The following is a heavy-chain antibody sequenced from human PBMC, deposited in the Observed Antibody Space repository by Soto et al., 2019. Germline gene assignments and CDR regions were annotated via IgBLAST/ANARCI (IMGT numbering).Heavy chain of an antibody. J-gene: IGHJ4*02. D-gene: IGHD4-17*01. CDR2: ISYDGSNK. Sequence: GGSLRLSCAASGFTFSSYGMHWVRQGPGKGLEWVAVISYDGSNKYYADSVKGRFTISRDNSKNTLYLQMNSLRAEDTAVYYCAKDWALDYGDDLDYWGQGTLVTVSS. V-gene: IGHV3-30*18. CDR3: AKDWALDYGDDLDY. CDR1: GFTFSSYG.